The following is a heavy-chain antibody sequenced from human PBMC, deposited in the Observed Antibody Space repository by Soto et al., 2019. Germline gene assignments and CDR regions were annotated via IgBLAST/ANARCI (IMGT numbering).Heavy chain of an antibody. J-gene: IGHJ5*02. Sequence: PSQTLSLTCAISGDSVSSNSAAWNWIRQSPSRGLEWLGRTYYRSKWYNDYAVSVKSRITINPDTSKNQFSLQLNSVTPEDTAVYYCARSHIVVVVAATRSGRSAREHHNWFDPWGQGTLVTVSS. CDR2: TYYRSKWYN. CDR3: ARSHIVVVVAATRSGRSAREHHNWFDP. V-gene: IGHV6-1*01. D-gene: IGHD2-15*01. CDR1: GDSVSSNSAA.